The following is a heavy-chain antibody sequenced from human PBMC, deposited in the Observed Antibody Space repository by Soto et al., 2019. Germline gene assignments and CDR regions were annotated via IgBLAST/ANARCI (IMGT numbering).Heavy chain of an antibody. CDR1: GGSISSSSYY. V-gene: IGHV4-39*01. Sequence: QLQLQESGPGLVKPSETLSLTCTVSGGSISSSSYYWGWIRQPPGKGLEWIGSISYSGSTYYNPSLKSGFTISVDMSRTHFSRRLGSVPAANRAVYYWASRPLYCGGGNSPWDYWGQGTLVTVSS. J-gene: IGHJ4*02. CDR3: ASRPLYCGGGNSPWDY. D-gene: IGHD2-21*01. CDR2: ISYSGST.